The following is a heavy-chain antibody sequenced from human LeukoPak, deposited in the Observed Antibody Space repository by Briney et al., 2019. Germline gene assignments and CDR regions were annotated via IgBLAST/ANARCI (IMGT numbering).Heavy chain of an antibody. J-gene: IGHJ4*02. CDR3: ASRKLGNDY. Sequence: PSETLSLTCTVSGGSISSYYWSWIRQPPGKGLEWIGCIYHTGSTSYSPSLKSRVTISADTSQNQFSLKLSSVTAADTAVYYCASRKLGNDYWGQGTLVTVSS. D-gene: IGHD7-27*01. V-gene: IGHV4-59*01. CDR1: GGSISSYY. CDR2: IYHTGST.